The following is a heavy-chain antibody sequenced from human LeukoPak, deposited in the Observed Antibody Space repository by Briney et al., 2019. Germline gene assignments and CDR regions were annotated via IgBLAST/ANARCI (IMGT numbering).Heavy chain of an antibody. J-gene: IGHJ6*03. CDR1: GGSISSSNW. CDR3: ARVSTDYYGSGSYYLRYYYMDV. Sequence: PSGTLSLTCAVSGGSISSSNWWSLVRQPPGKGLEWIGEIYHSGSTNYNPSLKSRVTISVDKSKNQFSLKLSSVTAADTAVYYCARVSTDYYGSGSYYLRYYYMDVWGKGTTVTVSS. D-gene: IGHD3-10*01. V-gene: IGHV4-4*02. CDR2: IYHSGST.